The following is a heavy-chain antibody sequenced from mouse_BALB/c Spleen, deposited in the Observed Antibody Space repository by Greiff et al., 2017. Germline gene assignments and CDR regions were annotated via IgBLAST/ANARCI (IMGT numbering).Heavy chain of an antibody. CDR2: ISSGGGST. V-gene: IGHV5-12-1*01. CDR1: GFAFSSYD. CDR3: ARHAGYYFDD. J-gene: IGHJ2*01. Sequence: EVMLVESGGGLVKPGGSLKLSCAASGFAFSSYDMSWVRQTPEKRLEWVAYISSGGGSTYYPDTVKGRFTISRDNAKNTLYLQMSSLKSEDTAMYYCARHAGYYFDDWGQGTTLTVSS.